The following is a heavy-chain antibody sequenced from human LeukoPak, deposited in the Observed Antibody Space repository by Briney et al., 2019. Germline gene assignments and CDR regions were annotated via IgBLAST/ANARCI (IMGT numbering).Heavy chain of an antibody. J-gene: IGHJ6*02. Sequence: ASVKVSFKASGYSFTSYAMHWVRQAPGQRLEWMGWINAGNGNTKYSQKFQGRVTITRDTSASTAYMELSSLRSEDTAVYYCARYFPRRDGYNHQPYYYYGMDVWGQGTTVTVSS. D-gene: IGHD5-12*01. CDR3: ARYFPRRDGYNHQPYYYYGMDV. V-gene: IGHV1-3*01. CDR2: INAGNGNT. CDR1: GYSFTSYA.